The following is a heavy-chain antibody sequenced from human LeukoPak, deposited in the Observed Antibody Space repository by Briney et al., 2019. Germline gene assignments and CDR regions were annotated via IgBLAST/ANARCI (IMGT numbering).Heavy chain of an antibody. CDR3: AKDGRTIAARTFDY. CDR1: GSTFSSYA. D-gene: IGHD6-6*01. CDR2: ISGSGGST. J-gene: IGHJ4*02. V-gene: IGHV3-23*01. Sequence: GGSLRLSCAASGSTFSSYAMSWVRQPPGKGLEWVSAISGSGGSTYYADSVKGRFTISKDNSKNTLYLQMNSLRAEDTAVYYCAKDGRTIAARTFDYWGQGTLVTVSS.